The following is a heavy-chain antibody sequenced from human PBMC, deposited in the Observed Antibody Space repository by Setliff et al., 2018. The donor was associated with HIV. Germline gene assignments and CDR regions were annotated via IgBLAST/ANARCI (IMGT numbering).Heavy chain of an antibody. CDR1: GGTFSSYA. CDR3: ARDPSIAVAGAAV. Sequence: SVKVSCKASGGTFSSYAICWVRQAPGQGLEWMGGIIPIFGTTNYAQKFQGRVTITADEWTSTAYMELSSLRSEDTAVYYCARDPSIAVAGAAVWGQGTTVTVSS. V-gene: IGHV1-69*13. J-gene: IGHJ6*02. D-gene: IGHD6-19*01. CDR2: IIPIFGTT.